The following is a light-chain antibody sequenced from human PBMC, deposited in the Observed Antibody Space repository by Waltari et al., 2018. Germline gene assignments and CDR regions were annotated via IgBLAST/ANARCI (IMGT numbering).Light chain of an antibody. CDR3: SSYTSSSAPYV. J-gene: IGLJ1*01. CDR1: SRDVGGYNY. V-gene: IGLV2-14*01. Sequence: QSALTQPASESGSPGRSITIPCTGSSRDVGGYNYASWYPQYPGKAPKHMIYDVSKRPSGVSNRFSGSKSGNTASLTISGLLAEDEAEYFCSSYTSSSAPYVFGPGTKVTVL. CDR2: DVS.